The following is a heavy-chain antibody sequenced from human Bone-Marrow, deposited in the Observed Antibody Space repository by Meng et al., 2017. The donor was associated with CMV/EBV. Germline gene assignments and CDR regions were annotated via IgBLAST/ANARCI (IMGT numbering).Heavy chain of an antibody. CDR1: GYTFTGYY. D-gene: IGHD6-6*01. CDR3: ARWGSSSDGYYYYGMDV. CDR2: INPNSGGT. Sequence: ASVKVSCKASGYTFTGYYMHWVRQAPGQGLEWMGWINPNSGGTNYAQKFQGRVTMTRDTSISTAYMELSRLRSDDTAVYYCARWGSSSDGYYYYGMDVWGQGTTVTVSS. V-gene: IGHV1-2*02. J-gene: IGHJ6*02.